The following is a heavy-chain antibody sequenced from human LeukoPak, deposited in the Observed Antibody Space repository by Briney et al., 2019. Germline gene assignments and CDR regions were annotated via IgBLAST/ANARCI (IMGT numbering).Heavy chain of an antibody. V-gene: IGHV1-69*01. Sequence: SVTVSCKASGGTFSNHAFNWVRQAPGEALDWMGGIIPIFGTPNYAQNFQGRVTITADESTSTAYMELSSLRSEDTAVYYCASGRDFTILRRGSTPFDYWGQGTLVTVSS. CDR3: ASGRDFTILRRGSTPFDY. J-gene: IGHJ4*02. D-gene: IGHD3-10*01. CDR2: IIPIFGTP. CDR1: GGTFSNHA.